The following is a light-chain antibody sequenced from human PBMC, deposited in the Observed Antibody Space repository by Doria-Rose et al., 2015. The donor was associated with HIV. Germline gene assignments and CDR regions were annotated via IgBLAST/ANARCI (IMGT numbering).Light chain of an antibody. CDR2: AAV. J-gene: IGKJ1*01. CDR1: LDISNY. Sequence: DIWMTQSPSSLSASVGDRVTITCRASLDISNYVAWYHQKPGKIPKLLIYAAVTSQSGVPSRFSGSGSGRDFTLTITSLQPEDVATYFCQKYNSAPPTFGQGTKVEIK. CDR3: QKYNSAPPT. V-gene: IGKV1-27*01.